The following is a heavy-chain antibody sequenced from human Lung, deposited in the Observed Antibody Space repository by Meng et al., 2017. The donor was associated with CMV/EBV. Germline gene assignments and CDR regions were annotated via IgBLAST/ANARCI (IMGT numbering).Heavy chain of an antibody. CDR3: ARVQFLETPNAAYYL. CDR1: GYTFIGYY. J-gene: IGHJ3*01. V-gene: IGHV1-2*02. Sequence: ASVKVSCKASGYTFIGYYIHWVRQAPGEGLEWMGWINPNPNRGGTIYGQKFQVRVTMTTDTSLSTAYMELRGLTSDDTAVYYCARVQFLETPNAAYYLWGQGTRVTVSS. CDR2: INPNPNRGGT.